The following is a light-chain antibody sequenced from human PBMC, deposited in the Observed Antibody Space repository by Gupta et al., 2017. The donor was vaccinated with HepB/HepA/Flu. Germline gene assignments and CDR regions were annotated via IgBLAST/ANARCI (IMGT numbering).Light chain of an antibody. CDR3: SSFTGTNTLVV. CDR2: DDT. J-gene: IGLJ2*01. V-gene: IGLV2-14*03. CDR1: SSDVGTYNS. Sequence: SALTQPASVSGSPGQSIPLSCTGTSSDVGTYNSVSWYQQYPGKSPKLLISDDTKLPSWLANRFCGSKSGNTASLTISGLQAEDEAEYYCSSFTGTNTLVVFGGGTKLTVL.